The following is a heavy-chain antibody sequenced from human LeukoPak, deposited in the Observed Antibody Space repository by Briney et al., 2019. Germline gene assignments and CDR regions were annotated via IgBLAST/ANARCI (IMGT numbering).Heavy chain of an antibody. CDR2: ISSSGSTI. Sequence: PGGSLRLSCAASGFTLSDYYMSWIRQAPGKGLEWVSYISSSGSTIYYADSVKGRFTISRDNAKNSLYLQMNSLRAGDTAVYYCARCLHYFDSSGYPDYWGQGTLVTVSS. CDR3: ARCLHYFDSSGYPDY. J-gene: IGHJ4*02. CDR1: GFTLSDYY. V-gene: IGHV3-11*01. D-gene: IGHD3-22*01.